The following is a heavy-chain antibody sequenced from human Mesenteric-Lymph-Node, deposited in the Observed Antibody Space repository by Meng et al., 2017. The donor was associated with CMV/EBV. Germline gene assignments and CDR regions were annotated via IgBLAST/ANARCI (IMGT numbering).Heavy chain of an antibody. Sequence: SETLSLTCTVSGGSISSSSYYWGWIRQPPGKGLEWIGSIYYSGSTYYNPSLKSRVTISEDTSKNQFSLRLTSVIAADTAVYFCARLKWGGDWFDPWGQGTLVTVSS. CDR1: GGSISSSSYY. J-gene: IGHJ5*02. CDR3: ARLKWGGDWFDP. CDR2: IYYSGST. D-gene: IGHD3-16*01. V-gene: IGHV4-39*07.